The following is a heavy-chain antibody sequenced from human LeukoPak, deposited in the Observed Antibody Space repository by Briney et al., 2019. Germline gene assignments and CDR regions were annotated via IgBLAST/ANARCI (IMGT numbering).Heavy chain of an antibody. CDR2: INPNSGGT. CDR3: ARMYYGDYFPYDY. CDR1: GYTFTGYY. Sequence: EASVTVSCKASGYTFTGYYMHWVRQAPGQGLEWMGWINPNSGGTNYAQKFQGRVTMTRDTSISTACMELSRLRSDDTAVYYCARMYYGDYFPYDYWGQGTLVTVSS. D-gene: IGHD4-17*01. V-gene: IGHV1-2*02. J-gene: IGHJ4*02.